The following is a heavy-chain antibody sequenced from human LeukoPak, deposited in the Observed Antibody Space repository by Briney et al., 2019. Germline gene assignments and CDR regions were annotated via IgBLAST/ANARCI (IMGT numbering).Heavy chain of an antibody. CDR2: IKKEGSEK. CDR1: GFTFSSYW. Sequence: GGSLRLSCGASGFTFSSYWMSWVRQAPGKGLEWVANIKKEGSEKYYVDSVKGRFTISRDNAKSSLCLEMNSLRVEDTAVYYCAKLNNYAFDFWGQGTMVTVSS. CDR3: AKLNNYAFDF. V-gene: IGHV3-7*01. J-gene: IGHJ3*01. D-gene: IGHD1-1*01.